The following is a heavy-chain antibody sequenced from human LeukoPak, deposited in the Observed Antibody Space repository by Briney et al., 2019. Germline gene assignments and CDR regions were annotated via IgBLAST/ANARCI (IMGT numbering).Heavy chain of an antibody. CDR2: INHSGST. V-gene: IGHV4-34*01. J-gene: IGHJ4*02. CDR3: ATSSGWYRVGY. Sequence: SETLSLTCAVYGGSFSGYHWSWIRQPPGKGLEWIGEINHSGSTNYNPSLKSRVTISVDTSKNQFSLKLSSVTAADTAVYYCATSSGWYRVGYWGQGTLVTVSS. CDR1: GGSFSGYH. D-gene: IGHD6-19*01.